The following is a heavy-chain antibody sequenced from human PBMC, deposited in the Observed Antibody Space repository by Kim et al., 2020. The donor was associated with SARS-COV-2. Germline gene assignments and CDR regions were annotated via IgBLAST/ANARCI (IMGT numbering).Heavy chain of an antibody. CDR3: ARGPVLYSSGWYLNY. D-gene: IGHD6-19*01. V-gene: IGHV4-34*01. J-gene: IGHJ4*02. Sequence: PSLKSGVTISVDTSKNQFPLRLTSVTAADTAVYFCARGPVLYSSGWYLNYWGQGTLVTVSS.